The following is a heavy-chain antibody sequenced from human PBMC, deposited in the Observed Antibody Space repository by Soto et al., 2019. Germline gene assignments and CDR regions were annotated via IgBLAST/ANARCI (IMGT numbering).Heavy chain of an antibody. D-gene: IGHD3-22*01. Sequence: GGSLRLSCAASGFFFSDYAMSWVRQAPGKGLEWVSAISYGGGTTYYADSVKGRFTISRDNSKNTLYLQMNSLRAEDTAVYYCAKNPGYYYDSTGYHFDYWGQGTLVTVSS. CDR1: GFFFSDYA. V-gene: IGHV3-23*01. CDR3: AKNPGYYYDSTGYHFDY. J-gene: IGHJ4*02. CDR2: ISYGGGTT.